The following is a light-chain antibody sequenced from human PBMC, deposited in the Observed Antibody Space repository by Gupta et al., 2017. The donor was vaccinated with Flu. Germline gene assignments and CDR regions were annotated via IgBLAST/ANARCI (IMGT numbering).Light chain of an antibody. CDR1: QSVNSNY. V-gene: IGKV3-20*01. J-gene: IGKJ1*01. Sequence: ETVLTQSPGTLSLSPGERATLSCGASQSVNSNYLAWYQQKHGQAPRLLIYDASSRATGIPDRFSGSGSGTDFSLTISRLESEDFAVYYCQQDGNSPYTFGQGTKVEIK. CDR3: QQDGNSPYT. CDR2: DAS.